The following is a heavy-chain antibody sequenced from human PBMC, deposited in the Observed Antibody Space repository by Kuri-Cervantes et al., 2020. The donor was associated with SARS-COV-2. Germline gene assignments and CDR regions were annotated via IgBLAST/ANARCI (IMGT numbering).Heavy chain of an antibody. D-gene: IGHD2-2*01. Sequence: LSCAVSGYSISSGYYWGWIRQPPGKGLEWIGSIYHSGSTYYNPSLKSRVTISVDTSKNQFSLKLSSVTAADTAVYYCARQYGGFDYWGQGTLVTVSS. V-gene: IGHV4-38-2*01. CDR2: IYHSGST. CDR3: ARQYGGFDY. CDR1: GYSISSGYY. J-gene: IGHJ4*02.